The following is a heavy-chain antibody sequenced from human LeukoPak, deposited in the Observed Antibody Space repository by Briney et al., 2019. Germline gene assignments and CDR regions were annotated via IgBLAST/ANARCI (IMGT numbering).Heavy chain of an antibody. CDR2: INHSGSI. J-gene: IGHJ3*02. D-gene: IGHD2-15*01. CDR3: ARFPCSGDSCYSGIRAFDI. Sequence: SETLSLTCAIYGGSFGGYYWNWIRQSPGKGLEWIGEINHSGSINSNPSLKSRVTILVDTSKNQFSLKLSSMTAADTAVYYCARFPCSGDSCYSGIRAFDIWGQGTMVTVSS. V-gene: IGHV4-34*01. CDR1: GGSFGGYY.